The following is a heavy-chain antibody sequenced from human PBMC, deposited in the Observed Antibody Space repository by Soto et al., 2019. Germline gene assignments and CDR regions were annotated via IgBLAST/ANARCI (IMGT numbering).Heavy chain of an antibody. Sequence: GASVKVSCKASGGTFSSYAISWVRQAPGQGLEWMGGIIPIFGTANYAQKFQGRVTITADESTSTAYMELSSLRSEDTAVYYCTTKFEGSGSYYNAGDYYGMDVWGQGTTVTVSS. CDR2: IIPIFGTA. V-gene: IGHV1-69*13. D-gene: IGHD3-10*01. CDR3: TTKFEGSGSYYNAGDYYGMDV. J-gene: IGHJ6*02. CDR1: GGTFSSYA.